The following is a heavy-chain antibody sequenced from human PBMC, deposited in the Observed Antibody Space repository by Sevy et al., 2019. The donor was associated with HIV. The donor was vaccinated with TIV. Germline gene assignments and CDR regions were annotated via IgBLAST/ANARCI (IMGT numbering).Heavy chain of an antibody. CDR2: ISSSGTSI. CDR1: GFTFSDHY. V-gene: IGHV3-11*01. J-gene: IGHJ4*02. CDR3: AGRTGLGEGEDYYDSSGYYGFFDF. D-gene: IGHD3-22*01. Sequence: GGSLRLSCAVSGFTFSDHYMSWIRQAPGKGLEWISYISSSGTSIYYANSVKGRFTVSRDNAKDSLYLQMNSLRAEDTAVYYCAGRTGLGEGEDYYDSSGYYGFFDFWGQGTLVTVSS.